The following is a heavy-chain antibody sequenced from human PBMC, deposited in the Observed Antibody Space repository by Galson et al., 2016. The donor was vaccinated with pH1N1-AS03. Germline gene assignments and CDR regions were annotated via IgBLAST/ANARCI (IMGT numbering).Heavy chain of an antibody. J-gene: IGHJ4*02. CDR2: ISSGNT. CDR3: AKDRSSRNVLGAYDY. CDR1: GFTFSNYG. V-gene: IGHV3-23*01. D-gene: IGHD3-10*02. Sequence: SLRLSCAASGFTFSNYGMSWVRQAPGKGLEWVSDISSGNTYHADSVKGCFTISRDDSKNTLYLQMNSLRAEDTAVYYCAKDRSSRNVLGAYDYWGQGTLVTVSS.